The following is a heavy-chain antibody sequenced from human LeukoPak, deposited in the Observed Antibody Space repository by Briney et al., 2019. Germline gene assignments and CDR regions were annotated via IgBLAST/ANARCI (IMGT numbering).Heavy chain of an antibody. CDR3: ARSLQRSSPFDY. V-gene: IGHV6-1*01. CDR1: GDSVSNNSAA. J-gene: IGHJ4*02. D-gene: IGHD2-2*01. CDR2: TYYRSKWYN. Sequence: SQTLSLTCAISGDSVSNNSAAWNWIRQSPSRGLEWLGRTYYRSKWYNDYALSVNSRITINPDTSKNQFSLQLNSVTPEDTALYYCARSLQRSSPFDYWGQGTLVTVSS.